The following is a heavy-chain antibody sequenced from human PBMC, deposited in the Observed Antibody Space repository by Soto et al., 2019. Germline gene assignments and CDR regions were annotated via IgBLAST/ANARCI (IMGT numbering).Heavy chain of an antibody. J-gene: IGHJ4*01. D-gene: IGHD6-25*01. CDR1: SGSISSYY. Sequence: PSETLSLTCTVSSGSISSYYWSWIRQPPGEGLQWIGYIHYSGSTKYNPSLKSRVTMSVDTSKNKFSLKLYSVTAADTATYYCAGGYSDTWYLVWGLGTSVTVSS. V-gene: IGHV4-59*03. CDR2: IHYSGST. CDR3: AGGYSDTWYLV.